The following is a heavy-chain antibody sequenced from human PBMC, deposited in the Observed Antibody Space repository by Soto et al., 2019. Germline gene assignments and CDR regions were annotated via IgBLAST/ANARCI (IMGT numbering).Heavy chain of an antibody. CDR2: ISYDGSNK. CDR1: GFTFSSYG. Sequence: PGGALRLSCGASGFTFSSYGMHWGRQAPGKGLEWVAVISYDGSNKYYADSVKGRFTISRDNSKNTLYLQMNSLRAEETAAYYCPTDSSCTIIIVRFDYWGQGSLVTVSS. J-gene: IGHJ4*02. V-gene: IGHV3-30*19. CDR3: PTDSSCTIIIVRFDY. D-gene: IGHD3-22*01.